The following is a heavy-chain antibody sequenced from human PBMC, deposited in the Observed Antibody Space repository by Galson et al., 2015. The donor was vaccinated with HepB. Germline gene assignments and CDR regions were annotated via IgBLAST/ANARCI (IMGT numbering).Heavy chain of an antibody. CDR1: GESLIPYY. V-gene: IGHV4-34*01. D-gene: IGHD2/OR15-2a*01. CDR3: ARDYRATSFGWFDP. J-gene: IGHJ5*02. CDR2: ISQSGST. Sequence: ETLSLTCAVYGESLIPYYWTWLRQPPGKGLEWIGEISQSGSTNYNPSLKSRVIISVDTSKNQFSLKLSSVTAADTAVYYCARDYRATSFGWFDPWGQGTLVTVSS.